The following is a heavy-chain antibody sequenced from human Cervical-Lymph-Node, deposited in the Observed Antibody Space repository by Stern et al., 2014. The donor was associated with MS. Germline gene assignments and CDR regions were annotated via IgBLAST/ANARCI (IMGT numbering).Heavy chain of an antibody. CDR2: VYYSGKT. V-gene: IGHV4-59*01. Sequence: QVQLQESGPGLVKPSETLSLTCAVSGGSISGYYWNWIRQSPGEGLEWIGSVYYSGKTNYNPSLNGRVTISLDTSKSQFSLRLSSVTAGDTAVYYCARDSTAWSPSFDYWGQGTLVTVSS. J-gene: IGHJ4*02. D-gene: IGHD1-1*01. CDR1: GGSISGYY. CDR3: ARDSTAWSPSFDY.